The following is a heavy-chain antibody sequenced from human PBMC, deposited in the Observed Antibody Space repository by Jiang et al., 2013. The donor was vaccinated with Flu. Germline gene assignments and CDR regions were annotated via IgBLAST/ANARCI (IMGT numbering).Heavy chain of an antibody. CDR2: IYPGDSDT. V-gene: IGHV5-51*01. CDR1: GYSFTNYW. D-gene: IGHD2-2*02. J-gene: IGHJ6*02. CDR3: ARHGLYGCSTTGCYTSYYYYGMDV. Sequence: EVKKPGESLKISCQGSGYSFTNYWIGWVRQMPGKGLEWMGIIYPGDSDTKYSPSFQGQVTISADKSISTAYLQWNSLKASDTAMYYCARHGLYGCSTTGCYTSYYYYGMDVWGQGTTVTVSS.